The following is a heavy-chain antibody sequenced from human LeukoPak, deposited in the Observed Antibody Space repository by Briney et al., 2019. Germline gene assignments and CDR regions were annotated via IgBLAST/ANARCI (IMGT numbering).Heavy chain of an antibody. V-gene: IGHV1-18*01. CDR3: ARGPAGPNLQTGTHFDY. CDR2: ISAYNGNT. Sequence: GASVKASCKASGYTFTSYGISWVRQAPGQGLEWMGWISAYNGNTNYAQKLQGRVTMTTDTSTSTAYMELRSLRSEDTAVYYCARGPAGPNLQTGTHFDYWGQGTLVTVSS. D-gene: IGHD1-1*01. CDR1: GYTFTSYG. J-gene: IGHJ4*02.